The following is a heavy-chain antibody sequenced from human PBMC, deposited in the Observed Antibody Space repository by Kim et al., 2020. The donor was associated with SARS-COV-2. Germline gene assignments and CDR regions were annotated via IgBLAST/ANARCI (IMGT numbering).Heavy chain of an antibody. J-gene: IGHJ5*02. V-gene: IGHV1-46*01. D-gene: IGHD3-10*01. CDR1: GYTFTSYY. Sequence: ASVKVSCKASGYTFTSYYMHWVRQAPGQGLEWMGIINPSGGSTSYAQKFQGRVTMTRDTSTSTVYMELSSLRSEDTAVYYCARVRGDSHYYGSGSYESYWFDPWGQGTLVTVSS. CDR3: ARVRGDSHYYGSGSYESYWFDP. CDR2: INPSGGST.